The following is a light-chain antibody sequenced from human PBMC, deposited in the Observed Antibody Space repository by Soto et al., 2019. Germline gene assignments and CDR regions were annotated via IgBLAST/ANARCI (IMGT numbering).Light chain of an antibody. CDR3: QQYASSLT. CDR1: QGVDSAF. J-gene: IGKJ1*01. Sequence: EIVLTQSPGSLSLSLGERATLSCRARQGVDSAFFAWYQQKPGQPPRLLMYAAPRRDTAIPDRFSGSGSGTDFTLTSSRLEPEDVAVYYCQQYASSLTFGQGTKVEI. V-gene: IGKV3-20*01. CDR2: AAP.